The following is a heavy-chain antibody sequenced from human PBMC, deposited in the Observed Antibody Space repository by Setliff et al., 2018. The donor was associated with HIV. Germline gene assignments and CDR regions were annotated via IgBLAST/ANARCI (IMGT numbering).Heavy chain of an antibody. J-gene: IGHJ3*02. CDR3: AREGQATDSFDI. V-gene: IGHV3-48*03. CDR2: TSNSAGTI. Sequence: RLSCVASGFTLRHHEMSWVRQAPGKGLGWVAYTSNSAGTIYYADSVKGRFTISRDNGKDSLYLQMNSLRADDTALYYCAREGQATDSFDIWGQGTMVTVSS. D-gene: IGHD5-12*01. CDR1: GFTLRHHE.